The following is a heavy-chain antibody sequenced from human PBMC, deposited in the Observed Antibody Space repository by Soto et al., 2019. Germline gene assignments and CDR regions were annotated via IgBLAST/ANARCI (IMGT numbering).Heavy chain of an antibody. CDR2: IYPGGSDT. J-gene: IGHJ6*02. Sequence: XESLKISWQCSGYSFTSYYIGLVLQMPGKGLEWMGIIYPGGSDTRYSPSFQGQVTISADKSLSTAFLQWSSLKASDTAMYYCARNGVGEIPHAYWYYGMDVWGQGTTVTVSS. CDR1: GYSFTSYY. V-gene: IGHV5-51*01. D-gene: IGHD3-16*01. CDR3: ARNGVGEIPHAYWYYGMDV.